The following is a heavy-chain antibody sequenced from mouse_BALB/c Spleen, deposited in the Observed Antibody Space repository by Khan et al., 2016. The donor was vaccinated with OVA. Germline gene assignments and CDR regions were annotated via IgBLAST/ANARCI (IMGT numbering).Heavy chain of an antibody. CDR2: IAPGSGST. D-gene: IGHD1-1*01. CDR3: ARSNYYGSGLYAMDY. V-gene: IGHV1S41*01. J-gene: IGHJ4*01. CDR1: GYTFTSYW. Sequence: DLVMPGAAVTLSCKASGYTFTSYWINWIKQRPGQGLEWIGRIAPGSGSTSSNDMFKGKATLTVDASSSTAYIQLSSLSSEDSAVYFYARSNYYGSGLYAMDYWGQGTSVTVSS.